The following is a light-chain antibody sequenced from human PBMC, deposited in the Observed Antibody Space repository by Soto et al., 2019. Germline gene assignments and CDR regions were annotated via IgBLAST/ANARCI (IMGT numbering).Light chain of an antibody. CDR1: QSISSW. Sequence: DIQMTQSPSTLSASLGDRVTITCRASQSISSWLAWFQQKPGKAPKLLIYAASSLQSGVPSRFSGSGSGTDFTLTISSLQPEDFATYHCQQSYSTPWTFGQGTKVDIK. CDR3: QQSYSTPWT. CDR2: AAS. J-gene: IGKJ1*01. V-gene: IGKV1-39*01.